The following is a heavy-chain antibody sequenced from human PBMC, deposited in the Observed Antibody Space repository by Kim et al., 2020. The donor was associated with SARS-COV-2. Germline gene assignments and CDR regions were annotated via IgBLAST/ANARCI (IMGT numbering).Heavy chain of an antibody. V-gene: IGHV3-30-3*01. CDR3: ARDQWSRVRGVTYSYYGMDV. D-gene: IGHD3-10*02. CDR1: GFTFSSCA. CDR2: ISYDGSNK. J-gene: IGHJ6*02. Sequence: GGSLRLSCAASGFTFSSCAMHWVRQAPGKGLEWVAVISYDGSNKNYADSVKGRFTISRDNSKNTLYLQMNSLRAEDTALYYCARDQWSRVRGVTYSYYGMDVWGQGTTVTVSS.